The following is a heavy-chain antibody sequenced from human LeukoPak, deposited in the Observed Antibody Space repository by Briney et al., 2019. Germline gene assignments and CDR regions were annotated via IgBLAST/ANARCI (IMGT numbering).Heavy chain of an antibody. CDR1: GFTFRSYS. V-gene: IGHV3-48*01. Sequence: PGGSLRLSCAASGFTFRSYSMNWVRQVPGKGLEWISYISSSSHTIYYEDPVRGRFTISRDNAKNSLHLQMNSLRAEDTGIYYCASTAGYFNYWGQGTLVTVSS. CDR2: ISSSSHTI. J-gene: IGHJ4*02. D-gene: IGHD3-22*01. CDR3: ASTAGYFNY.